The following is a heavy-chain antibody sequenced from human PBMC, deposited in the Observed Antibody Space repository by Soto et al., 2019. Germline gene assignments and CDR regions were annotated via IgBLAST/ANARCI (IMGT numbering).Heavy chain of an antibody. CDR1: GGSISSSNW. CDR3: ARVADIVVVPAAYNWFDP. D-gene: IGHD2-2*01. Sequence: SETLSLTCAVSGGSISSSNWWSWVRQPPGKGLEWIGEIYHSGSTNYNPSLKSRVTISVDKSKNQFSLKLSSVTAADTAVYYCARVADIVVVPAAYNWFDPWGQGTLVTSPQ. V-gene: IGHV4-4*02. J-gene: IGHJ5*02. CDR2: IYHSGST.